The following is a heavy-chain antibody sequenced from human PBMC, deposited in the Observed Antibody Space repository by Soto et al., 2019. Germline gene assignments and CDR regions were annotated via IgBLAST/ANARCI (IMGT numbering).Heavy chain of an antibody. CDR1: GDSVSSNSAA. D-gene: IGHD1-7*01. Sequence: SQTLSLTCAISGDSVSSNSAAWNWIRLSPSRGLEWLARTYYRSRWYNDYAVSGRSRITVNPDTSKNQFSLQLTSVTPEDTAVYFCAGTTSPQWYAMDVWGKGTTATVP. CDR2: TYYRSRWYN. V-gene: IGHV6-1*01. J-gene: IGHJ6*03. CDR3: AGTTSPQWYAMDV.